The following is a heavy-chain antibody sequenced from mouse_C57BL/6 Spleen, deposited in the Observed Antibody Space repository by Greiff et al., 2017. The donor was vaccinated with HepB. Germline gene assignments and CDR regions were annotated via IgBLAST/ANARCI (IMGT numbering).Heavy chain of an antibody. CDR2: IHPNSGST. J-gene: IGHJ2*01. CDR3: AREEVFISTSG. CDR1: GYTFTSYW. V-gene: IGHV1-64*01. D-gene: IGHD1-1*01. Sequence: QVQLQQPGAELVKPGASVKLSCKASGYTFTSYWMHWVKQRPGQGLEWIGMIHPNSGSTNYNEKFKSKATLTVDKSSSTAYMQLSSLTSEDSAVYYSAREEVFISTSGWGQGTTLTVSS.